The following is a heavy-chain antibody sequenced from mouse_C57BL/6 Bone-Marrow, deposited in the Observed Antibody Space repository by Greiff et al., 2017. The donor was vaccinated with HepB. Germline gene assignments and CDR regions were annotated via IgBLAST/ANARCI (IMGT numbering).Heavy chain of an antibody. CDR3: ARAGPSYYFDY. Sequence: EVKLMESGGDLVKPGGSLKLSCAASGFTFSSYGMSWVRQTPDKRLEWVATISSGGSYTYYPDSVKGRFTISRDNATHTLYLQMSSLKSEDTAMYYCARAGPSYYFDYWGQGTTLTVSS. CDR1: GFTFSSYG. D-gene: IGHD4-1*01. J-gene: IGHJ2*01. V-gene: IGHV5-6*01. CDR2: ISSGGSYT.